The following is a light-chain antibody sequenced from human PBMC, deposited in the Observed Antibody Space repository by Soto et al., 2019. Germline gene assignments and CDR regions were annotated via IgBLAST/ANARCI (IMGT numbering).Light chain of an antibody. CDR1: SSDVGGFNY. CDR3: SSYTSSSTVI. J-gene: IGLJ2*01. CDR2: DVT. Sequence: QSALTQPASVSGSPGQSITTSCTGTSSDVGGFNYVSWYQQHPGKAPKLMIYDVTNRPSGVSNRFSGSKSGNTASLTISGLQAEDEAEYYCSSYTSSSTVIFGGGTKLTVL. V-gene: IGLV2-14*01.